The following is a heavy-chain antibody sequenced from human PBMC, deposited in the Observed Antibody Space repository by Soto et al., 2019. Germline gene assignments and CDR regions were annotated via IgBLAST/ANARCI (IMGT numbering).Heavy chain of an antibody. Sequence: EVQLVESGGDLVQPGGSLRLSCVASGFTFSSYWMHWVRQAPGKGLGWVSSISNDGSSTSYAEPVKARFTISRDNAKNRLYLHTNCLSSEDTAVYYCARLPNKSPQNWGQGTLVSVSP. J-gene: IGHJ1*01. CDR3: ARLPNKSPQN. CDR2: ISNDGSST. CDR1: GFTFSSYW. V-gene: IGHV3-74*01.